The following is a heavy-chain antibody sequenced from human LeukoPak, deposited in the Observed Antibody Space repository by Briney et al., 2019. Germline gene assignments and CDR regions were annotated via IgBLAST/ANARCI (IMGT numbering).Heavy chain of an antibody. CDR2: IIPIFGTA. Sequence: SVKVSCKASGGTFSSYAISWVRQAPGQGLEWMGGIIPIFGTANYAQKFQGRVTITADESTSTAYMELSSLRSEDTAVYYCARGRSTGYCSSTSCYAYYYYYYSMDVWGKGTTVTVSS. CDR3: ARGRSTGYCSSTSCYAYYYYYYSMDV. J-gene: IGHJ6*03. D-gene: IGHD2-2*01. V-gene: IGHV1-69*13. CDR1: GGTFSSYA.